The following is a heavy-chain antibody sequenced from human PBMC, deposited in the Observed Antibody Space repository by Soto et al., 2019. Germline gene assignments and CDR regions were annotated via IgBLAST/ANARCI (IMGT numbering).Heavy chain of an antibody. CDR2: IIISSRTI. J-gene: IGHJ4*02. CDR3: GRYNGIAGSFDS. Sequence: GGCRRLSCAAAAFTFRSYCMEWVRQPPGKGREWVGSIIISSRTIYYAGSVTGRFTISRDDAKNSPYLQMTSLRDEPTSVYYCGRYNGIAGSFDSWGQGTLVTVSS. V-gene: IGHV3-48*02. CDR1: AFTFRSYC. D-gene: IGHD6-13*01.